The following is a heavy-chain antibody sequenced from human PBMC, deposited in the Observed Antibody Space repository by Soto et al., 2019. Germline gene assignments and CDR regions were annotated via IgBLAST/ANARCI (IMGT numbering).Heavy chain of an antibody. CDR2: IVVGSGNT. CDR3: AAGLWGSGSYSAPTWYYYGMDV. D-gene: IGHD3-10*01. CDR1: GFTFTSSA. V-gene: IGHV1-58*02. J-gene: IGHJ6*02. Sequence: QMPLVQSGPEVKKPGTSVKVSCKASGFTFTSSAMQWVRQARGQRLEWIGWIVVGSGNTNYAQKFQERVTITRDMSTSTAYMELSSLRSEDTAVYYCAAGLWGSGSYSAPTWYYYGMDVWGQGTTVTVSS.